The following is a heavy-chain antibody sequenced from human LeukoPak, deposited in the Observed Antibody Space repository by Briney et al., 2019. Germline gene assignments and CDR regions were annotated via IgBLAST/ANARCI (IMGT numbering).Heavy chain of an antibody. CDR2: IYYSGST. J-gene: IGHJ4*02. D-gene: IGHD1-26*01. V-gene: IGHV4-39*07. CDR1: GGSISSSSYY. CDR3: VRDTYSGSYLGDN. Sequence: SETLSLTCTVSGGSISSSSYYWGWIRQPPGKGLEWIGSIYYSGSTYYNPSLKSRVTISVDTSKNQFSLKLSSVTAADTAVYYCVRDTYSGSYLGDNWGQGTLVTVSS.